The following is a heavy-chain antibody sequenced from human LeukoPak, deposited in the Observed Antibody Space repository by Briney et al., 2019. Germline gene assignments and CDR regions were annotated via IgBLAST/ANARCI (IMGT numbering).Heavy chain of an antibody. V-gene: IGHV3-30*04. Sequence: GRSLRLSCAASGFTFSSYAMHWVRQAPGKGLEWVAVISYDGSNKYYADSVKGRFTISRDNSKNTLYLQMNSLRAEDTAVYYCAMSTMVRGATFDYWGQGTLVTVSS. CDR2: ISYDGSNK. CDR3: AMSTMVRGATFDY. CDR1: GFTFSSYA. D-gene: IGHD3-10*01. J-gene: IGHJ4*02.